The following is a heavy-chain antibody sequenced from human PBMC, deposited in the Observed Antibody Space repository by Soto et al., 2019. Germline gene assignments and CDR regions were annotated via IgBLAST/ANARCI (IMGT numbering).Heavy chain of an antibody. CDR1: GGTFSSYA. V-gene: IGHV1-69*13. Sequence: SVKVSCKASGGTFSSYAISWVRQAPGQGLEWMGGIIPIFGTANYAQKFQGRVTITADESTSTAYMELSSLRSEDTAVYYCARAYITGTTLYYYYGMDVWGQGTTVTVSS. CDR3: ARAYITGTTLYYYYGMDV. D-gene: IGHD1-7*01. CDR2: IIPIFGTA. J-gene: IGHJ6*02.